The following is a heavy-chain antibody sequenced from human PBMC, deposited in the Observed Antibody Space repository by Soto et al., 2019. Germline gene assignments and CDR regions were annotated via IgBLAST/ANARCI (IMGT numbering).Heavy chain of an antibody. CDR3: AKVYSSSWYVDY. CDR1: GFTFSSYA. J-gene: IGHJ4*02. CDR2: VSGSGGST. Sequence: EVQLLESGGGLVQPGGSLRLSCAASGFTFSSYAMSWVRQAPGKGLEWVLAVSGSGGSTYYADSVKGRFTISRDNSKSTLYLQMNGLRAEDTAVYYCAKVYSSSWYVDYWGQGTLVTVSS. D-gene: IGHD6-13*01. V-gene: IGHV3-23*01.